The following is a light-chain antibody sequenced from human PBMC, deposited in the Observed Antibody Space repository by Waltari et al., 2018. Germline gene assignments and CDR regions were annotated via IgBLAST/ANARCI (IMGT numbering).Light chain of an antibody. CDR3: QTGGFGIWV. CDR2: VNSDGSH. J-gene: IGLJ3*02. V-gene: IGLV4-69*01. CDR1: SGHSSSA. Sequence: QLMLTQSPSASASLGASVRLTRTLSSGHSSSAAAWHHQQPETGPRYLMKVNSDGSHIKGDGIPGRFSGSSSGAERYLTISSLQAEDEADYYCQTGGFGIWVFGGGTKLTVL.